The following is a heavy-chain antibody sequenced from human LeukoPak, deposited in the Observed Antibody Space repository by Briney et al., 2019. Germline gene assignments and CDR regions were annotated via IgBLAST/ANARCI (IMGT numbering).Heavy chain of an antibody. CDR1: GYTLTELS. J-gene: IGHJ4*02. CDR2: FDPEDGET. Sequence: ASVKVSCKVSGYTLTELSMHWVRQAPGKGLEWMGGFDPEDGETIYAQKFQGRVTMTEDTSTDTAYMELSSLRSEDTAVYYCARDLPSHIVVVTARGGMDVWGQGTLVTVSS. D-gene: IGHD2-21*02. CDR3: ARDLPSHIVVVTARGGMDV. V-gene: IGHV1-24*01.